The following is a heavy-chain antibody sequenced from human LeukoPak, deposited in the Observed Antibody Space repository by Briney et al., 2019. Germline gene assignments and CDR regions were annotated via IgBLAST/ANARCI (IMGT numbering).Heavy chain of an antibody. D-gene: IGHD1-20*01. CDR2: VYYSGST. V-gene: IGHV4-59*01. CDR3: ARDNWTGAHYYYFMDV. Sequence: SETLSLTCTVSGGSISSYYWTWIRQAPGKGLEWIGYVYYSGSTNYNPSLKSRVTISVDTSKNQFSLRLTSVTAADTAVYYCARDNWTGAHYYYFMDVWGKGTTVTVSS. CDR1: GGSISSYY. J-gene: IGHJ6*03.